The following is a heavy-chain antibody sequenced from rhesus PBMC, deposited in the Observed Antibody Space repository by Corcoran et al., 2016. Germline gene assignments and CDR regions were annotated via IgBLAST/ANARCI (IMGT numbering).Heavy chain of an antibody. D-gene: IGHD3-34*01. Sequence: QVQLQESGPGLVKPSETLSLTCAVSGGSISSSYYYWSWIRQAPGKGLEWIGYISYSGRPSYNPSLKSRVTISRDTSKNQFSLKLSSVTAADTAVYYCARRYGGENYFDYWGQGVLVTVSS. CDR1: GGSISSSYYY. CDR2: ISYSGRP. CDR3: ARRYGGENYFDY. V-gene: IGHV4-122*02. J-gene: IGHJ4*01.